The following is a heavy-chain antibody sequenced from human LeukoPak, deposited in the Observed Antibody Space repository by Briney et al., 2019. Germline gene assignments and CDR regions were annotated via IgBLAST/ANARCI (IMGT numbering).Heavy chain of an antibody. D-gene: IGHD3-10*01. CDR2: IYSGGST. Sequence: GGSLRLSCAASGFTVSSNYMSWVRQAPGKGLEWVSVIYSGGSTYYADSVKGRFTISRDNSKNTLYLQMNSLRTEDTALYYCAKDWGYGSGTYLDYWGQGTLVTVSS. CDR1: GFTVSSNY. CDR3: AKDWGYGSGTYLDY. J-gene: IGHJ4*02. V-gene: IGHV3-53*05.